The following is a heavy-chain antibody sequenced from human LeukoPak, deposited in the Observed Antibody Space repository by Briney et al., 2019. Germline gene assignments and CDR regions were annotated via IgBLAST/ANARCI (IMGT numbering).Heavy chain of an antibody. CDR1: GFTFSSDW. Sequence: GGSLRLSCAVSGFTFSSDWMTWVRQAPGKGLEWVSAISGSGGSTYYADSVKGRFTISRDNSKNTLYLQMNSPRAEDTAVYYCAKDSRYDYWGQGTLVTVSS. J-gene: IGHJ4*02. CDR2: ISGSGGST. V-gene: IGHV3-23*01. CDR3: AKDSRYDY.